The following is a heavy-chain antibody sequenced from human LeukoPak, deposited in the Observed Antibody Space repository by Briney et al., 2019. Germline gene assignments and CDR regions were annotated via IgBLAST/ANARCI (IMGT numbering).Heavy chain of an antibody. J-gene: IGHJ6*03. Sequence: PGGSLRLSCAASGFTFSSYGMHWVRQAPGKGLEWVAFIRYDGSNKYYADSVKGRFTISRDNSKNTLYLQMNSLRAEDTAVYYCAKGGYDYYYYMGVWGKGTTVTVSS. CDR3: AKGGYDYYYYMGV. V-gene: IGHV3-30*02. CDR2: IRYDGSNK. CDR1: GFTFSSYG.